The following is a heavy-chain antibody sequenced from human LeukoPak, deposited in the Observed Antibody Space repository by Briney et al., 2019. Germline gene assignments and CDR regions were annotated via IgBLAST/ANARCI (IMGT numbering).Heavy chain of an antibody. Sequence: SETLSLTCTVSGVSISSYYWSWVRQPAGKGLEWIGRISSSGSTDYNPSLKSRVTMSVDTSKNQFSLKLSSATAADTAVYYCAMVATGTMADYWGQGTLLTVSS. D-gene: IGHD1-1*01. CDR1: GVSISSYY. CDR3: AMVATGTMADY. CDR2: ISSSGST. V-gene: IGHV4-4*07. J-gene: IGHJ4*02.